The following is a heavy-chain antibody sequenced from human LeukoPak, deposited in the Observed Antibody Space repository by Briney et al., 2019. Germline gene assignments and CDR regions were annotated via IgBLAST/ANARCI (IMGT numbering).Heavy chain of an antibody. V-gene: IGHV1-18*01. D-gene: IGHD3-22*01. CDR3: AREDYYDSTGSDY. Sequence: ASVKVSCKASGYTFTSHGYTFTSHGISWVRRAPGQGLEWMGWISGYNSNTNYAQKFQGRVTMTTDTSTSTAYMELRNLRSDDTAVYYCAREDYYDSTGSDYWGQGTLVTVSS. CDR1: GYTFTSHGYTFTSHG. CDR2: ISGYNSNT. J-gene: IGHJ4*02.